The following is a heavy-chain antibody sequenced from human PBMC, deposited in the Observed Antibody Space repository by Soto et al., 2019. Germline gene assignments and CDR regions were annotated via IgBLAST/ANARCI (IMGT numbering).Heavy chain of an antibody. CDR3: AKLAYCSSTSCYGYGIAARGTFDY. J-gene: IGHJ4*02. D-gene: IGHD2-2*01. CDR1: GFTFSSYA. V-gene: IGHV3-23*01. Sequence: PGGSLRLSCAASGFTFSSYAMSWVRQAPGKGLEWVSAISGSGGSTYYADSVKGRFTISRDNSKNTLYLQMNSLRAEDTAVYYCAKLAYCSSTSCYGYGIAARGTFDYWGQGTLVTVSS. CDR2: ISGSGGST.